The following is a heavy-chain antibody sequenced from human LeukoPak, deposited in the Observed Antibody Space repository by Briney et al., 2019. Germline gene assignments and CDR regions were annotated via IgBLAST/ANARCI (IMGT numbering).Heavy chain of an antibody. CDR3: ARRSTTVVTPRFGDAFDI. D-gene: IGHD4-23*01. CDR1: GYSFTSCW. CDR2: IYPGDSDT. V-gene: IGHV5-51*01. Sequence: GESLKISCKGSGYSFTSCWIGWVRQMPGKGLEWMGIIYPGDSDTRYSPSFQGQVTISADKSISTAYLQWSSLKASDTAMYYCARRSTTVVTPRFGDAFDIWGQGTMVTVSS. J-gene: IGHJ3*02.